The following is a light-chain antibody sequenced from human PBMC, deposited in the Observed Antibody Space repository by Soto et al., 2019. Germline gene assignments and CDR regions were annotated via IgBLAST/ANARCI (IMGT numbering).Light chain of an antibody. CDR2: SAS. CDR1: QSVASSY. Sequence: EVVLTQSPGTLSLSPGERVTLSCRASQSVASSYLAWYQQKPGRAPRLLFYSASSRATGIPDRFSGSGSGTDFTLTISRLEPEDFAVYYCQQHNQWPITFGQGTRLEIK. V-gene: IGKV3D-20*02. J-gene: IGKJ5*01. CDR3: QQHNQWPIT.